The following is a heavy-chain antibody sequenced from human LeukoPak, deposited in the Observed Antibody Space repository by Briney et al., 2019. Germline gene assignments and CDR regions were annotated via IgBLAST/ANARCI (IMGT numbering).Heavy chain of an antibody. Sequence: GGSLRLSCAASGFTFSSYAMSWVRQAPGKGLEWVSAISGSGGSTYYADSVKGRFTISRDNSKNTLYLQMNSLRDEDTAVYYCARGARYYYDSSGWFDPWGQGTLVTVSS. V-gene: IGHV3-23*01. D-gene: IGHD3-22*01. J-gene: IGHJ5*02. CDR1: GFTFSSYA. CDR3: ARGARYYYDSSGWFDP. CDR2: ISGSGGST.